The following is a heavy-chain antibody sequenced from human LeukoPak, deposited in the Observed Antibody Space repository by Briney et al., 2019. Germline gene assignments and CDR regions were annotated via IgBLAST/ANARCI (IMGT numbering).Heavy chain of an antibody. CDR3: GRVIRSGNYYFDY. D-gene: IGHD6-25*01. CDR1: GFTVSLSY. Sequence: GGSLRLSCAASGFTVSLSYMSWVRQAPGRGLEWVSMIHSAGSTYYADSVRGRFTISRDNSKATLFLQMNSLKADDTAVYFCGRVIRSGNYYFDYWGKGTLVTVSS. CDR2: IHSAGST. J-gene: IGHJ4*02. V-gene: IGHV3-53*01.